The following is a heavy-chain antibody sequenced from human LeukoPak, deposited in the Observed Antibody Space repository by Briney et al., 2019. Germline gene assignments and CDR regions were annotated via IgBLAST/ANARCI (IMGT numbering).Heavy chain of an antibody. J-gene: IGHJ6*02. CDR1: GYTFTSYA. V-gene: IGHV1-3*01. Sequence: ASVKVSCEASGYTFTSYAMHWVRQAPGQRLEWMGWINAGNGNTKYSQKFQGRVTITRDTSASTAYMELSSLRSEDTAVYYCARGTCSSTSCYLVHYGMDVWGQGTTVTVSS. D-gene: IGHD2-2*01. CDR3: ARGTCSSTSCYLVHYGMDV. CDR2: INAGNGNT.